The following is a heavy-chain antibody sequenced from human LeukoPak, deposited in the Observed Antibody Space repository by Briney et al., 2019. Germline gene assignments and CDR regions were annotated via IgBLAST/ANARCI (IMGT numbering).Heavy chain of an antibody. V-gene: IGHV3-64D*06. D-gene: IGHD4-23*01. CDR1: GFTFSSSA. Sequence: GGSLRLSCAASGFTFSSSAMSWVRQAPGKGLECVSAITGDGGRTYYADSVKGRFTISRDNSKNTLYLQMNSLRAEDTAVYYCVKDPFYGGNPLYYFDYWGQGTLVTVSS. CDR3: VKDPFYGGNPLYYFDY. CDR2: ITGDGGRT. J-gene: IGHJ4*02.